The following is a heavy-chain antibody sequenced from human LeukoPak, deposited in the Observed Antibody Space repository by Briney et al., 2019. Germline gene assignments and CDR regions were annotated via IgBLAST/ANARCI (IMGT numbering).Heavy chain of an antibody. CDR3: ASQAGTNWFDP. V-gene: IGHV4-59*01. Sequence: SETLSLTCTVSGDSLSSYYWSWIRQPPGKGLEWIGDINRSGSTNHNPSLRSRVTISVDTSKNQFSLKLSSVTAADTAVYYCASQAGTNWFDPWGQGTLVTVSS. CDR1: GDSLSSYY. D-gene: IGHD6-19*01. J-gene: IGHJ5*02. CDR2: INRSGST.